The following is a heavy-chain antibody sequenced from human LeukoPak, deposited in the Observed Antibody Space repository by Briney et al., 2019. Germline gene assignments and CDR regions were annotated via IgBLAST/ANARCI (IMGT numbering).Heavy chain of an antibody. Sequence: ASVKVSCKASGYTFTGYYMHWVRQAPGQGLEWMGWINPNSGGTNYAQKFQGRVTMTRDTSISSAYMELSRLRSDDTAVYYCAREYCSSTSCGGNFDYWGQGTLVTVSS. CDR2: INPNSGGT. V-gene: IGHV1-2*02. CDR1: GYTFTGYY. D-gene: IGHD2-2*01. CDR3: AREYCSSTSCGGNFDY. J-gene: IGHJ4*02.